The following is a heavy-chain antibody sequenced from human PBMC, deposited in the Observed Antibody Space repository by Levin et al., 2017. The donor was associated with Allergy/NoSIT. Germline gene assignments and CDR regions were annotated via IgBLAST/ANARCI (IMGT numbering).Heavy chain of an antibody. CDR3: ATRPAIAAPGGSAY. CDR1: GFSFHSHS. V-gene: IGHV3-48*01. J-gene: IGHJ4*02. D-gene: IGHD6-13*01. Sequence: RASVKVSCAASGFSFHSHSLIWVRQAPGKGLEWVSFISESSYTIYYADSVKGRFTISRDDAKNLLYLQMNSLRVDDTAVYYCATRPAIAAPGGSAYWGQGTLVTVSS. CDR2: ISESSYTI.